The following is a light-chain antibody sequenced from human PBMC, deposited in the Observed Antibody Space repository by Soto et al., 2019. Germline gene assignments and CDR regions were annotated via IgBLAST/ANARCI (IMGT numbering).Light chain of an antibody. CDR1: QSISSW. CDR3: QQYSSSSEWT. J-gene: IGKJ1*01. Sequence: DIQMTQSPSTLSASVGDRVSITFWASQSISSWLAWYQQKPRKAPKLLIYDASSLESGVPSRFSGSGSGTEFTLTISSLQPDDFATYYCQQYSSSSEWTFGQGTKVDIK. CDR2: DAS. V-gene: IGKV1-5*01.